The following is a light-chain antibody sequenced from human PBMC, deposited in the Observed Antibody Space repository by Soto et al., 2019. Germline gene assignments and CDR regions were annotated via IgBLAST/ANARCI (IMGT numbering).Light chain of an antibody. CDR1: QSISSW. CDR2: AGS. J-gene: IGKJ1*01. Sequence: DIPMTQSPSTLSASVGDRVTITCRASQSISSWLDGYQQKPGEAPKLLIYAGSTLERGVPSRFSGSGSGTEFTLTISSLQPDDFATFYCQQYNTYARSFVQGTKVEVK. CDR3: QQYNTYARS. V-gene: IGKV1-5*03.